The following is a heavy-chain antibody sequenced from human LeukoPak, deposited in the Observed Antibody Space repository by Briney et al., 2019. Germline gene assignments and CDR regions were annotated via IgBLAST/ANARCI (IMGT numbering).Heavy chain of an antibody. CDR1: GYTFTSYA. Sequence: ASVKVSCKASGYTFTSYAMHWVRQAPGQRLEWMGWINAGNGNTKYSQKFQGRVTITRDTSASTAYMELSSPRSEDTAVYYCARELRYSSSWEGLDYWGQGTLVTVSS. CDR3: ARELRYSSSWEGLDY. J-gene: IGHJ4*02. CDR2: INAGNGNT. V-gene: IGHV1-3*01. D-gene: IGHD6-13*01.